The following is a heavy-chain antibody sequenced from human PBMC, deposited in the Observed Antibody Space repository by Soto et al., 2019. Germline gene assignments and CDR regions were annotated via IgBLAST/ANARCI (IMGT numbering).Heavy chain of an antibody. D-gene: IGHD7-27*01. CDR1: GFTFNSYG. CDR3: ARDRPNSGFDY. Sequence: QVQLVESGGGVVQPGRSLRLSCAAAGFTFNSYGMHWVRQAPGKGLEWVAVIWYDGSNKYYGDSVKGRFTISRDNSKNTLYLQMNSLRAEDTAVYYCARDRPNSGFDYWGQGILVTVSS. CDR2: IWYDGSNK. J-gene: IGHJ4*02. V-gene: IGHV3-33*01.